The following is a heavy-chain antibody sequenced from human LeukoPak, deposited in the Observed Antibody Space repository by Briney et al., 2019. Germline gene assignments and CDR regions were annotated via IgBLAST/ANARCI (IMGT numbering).Heavy chain of an antibody. V-gene: IGHV3-43*01. D-gene: IGHD3-16*01. CDR1: GFSFNDYS. CDR3: ATERSRYFDH. CDR2: ITRDGGHT. Sequence: GGSLRLSSAASGFSFNDYSLHWVRQAPGKGLEFVSLITRDGGHTYYADSVKGRFTISRDISKKSFYPQMNSLSTDDTALYYCATERSRYFDHWGQGTLVTVSP. J-gene: IGHJ4*02.